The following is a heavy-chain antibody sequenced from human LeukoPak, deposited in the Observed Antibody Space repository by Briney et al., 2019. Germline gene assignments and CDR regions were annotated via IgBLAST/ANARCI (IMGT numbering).Heavy chain of an antibody. CDR1: GGSFSGYY. V-gene: IGHV4-34*01. Sequence: SETLSLTCAVYGGSFSGYYWSWIRQPPGKGLEWIGEINHSGSTNYNPALKSRVTISVDTSKTHFSLKLSSVTAAETAVYYCARMQGYYYDSSGYYYAEPDDSYYGMDVWGQGTTVTVSS. CDR3: ARMQGYYYDSSGYYYAEPDDSYYGMDV. CDR2: INHSGST. J-gene: IGHJ6*02. D-gene: IGHD3-22*01.